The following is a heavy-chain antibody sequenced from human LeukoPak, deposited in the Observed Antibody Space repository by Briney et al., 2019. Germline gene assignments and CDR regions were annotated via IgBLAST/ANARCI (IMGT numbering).Heavy chain of an antibody. V-gene: IGHV4-39*01. CDR1: GGSISSSSYY. J-gene: IGHJ4*02. CDR2: IYYSGST. CDR3: ARYYYDSSGYYSGNYFDY. Sequence: SETLSLTCTVSGGSISSSSYYWGWIRQPPGKGLEWIGSIYYSGSTYYNSSLKSRVTISVDTSKNQFSLKLSSVTAADTAVYYCARYYYDSSGYYSGNYFDYWGQGTLVTVSS. D-gene: IGHD3-22*01.